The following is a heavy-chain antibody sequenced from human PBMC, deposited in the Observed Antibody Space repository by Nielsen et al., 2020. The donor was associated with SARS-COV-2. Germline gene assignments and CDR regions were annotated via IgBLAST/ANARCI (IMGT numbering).Heavy chain of an antibody. V-gene: IGHV1-24*01. Sequence: ASVKVSCKVSGYTLIELSIHWVRQAPGKGLEWMGGFDPGDAETVYAQKFRGRITMTEDTSADTAYMDLSSLRTEDTAVYYCATSLVAAIFGVLDYWGPGTLVTVSS. CDR3: ATSLVAAIFGVLDY. D-gene: IGHD3-3*01. CDR1: GYTLIELS. CDR2: FDPGDAET. J-gene: IGHJ4*02.